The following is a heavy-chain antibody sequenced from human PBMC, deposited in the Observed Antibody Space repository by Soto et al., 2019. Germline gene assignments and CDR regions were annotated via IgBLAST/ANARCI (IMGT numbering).Heavy chain of an antibody. D-gene: IGHD3-3*01. V-gene: IGHV4-39*01. CDR1: GGSISSSSYY. Sequence: KPSETLSLTCTVSGGSISSSSYYWGWIRQPPGKGLEWIGSIYYSGSTYYNPSLKSRVTISVDTSKNQFSLKLSSVTAADTAVYYCARRTQTLRFLEWLFDYWGQGTLVTVSS. CDR2: IYYSGST. J-gene: IGHJ4*02. CDR3: ARRTQTLRFLEWLFDY.